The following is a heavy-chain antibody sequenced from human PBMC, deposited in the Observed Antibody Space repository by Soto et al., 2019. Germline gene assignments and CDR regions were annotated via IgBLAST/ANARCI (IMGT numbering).Heavy chain of an antibody. CDR2: ISYDGSNK. V-gene: IGHV3-30*18. Sequence: PGGSLRLSCAASGFTFSSYGMHWVRQAPGKGLEWVAVISYDGSNKYYADSVKGRFTISRDNSKNTLYLQMNSLRAEDTAVYYCAKEKGPYSSGSYFDYWGQGTLVTVPQ. D-gene: IGHD6-19*01. CDR3: AKEKGPYSSGSYFDY. J-gene: IGHJ4*02. CDR1: GFTFSSYG.